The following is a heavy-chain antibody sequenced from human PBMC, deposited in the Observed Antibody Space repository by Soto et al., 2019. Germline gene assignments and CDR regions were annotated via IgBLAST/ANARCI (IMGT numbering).Heavy chain of an antibody. V-gene: IGHV3-30*18. Sequence: HPGGSLRLSCAASGFTFSSYGMHWVRQAPGKGLEWVAVISYDGSNKYYADSVKGRFTISRDNSKNTLYLQMNSLRAEDTAVYYCAKDRDIVVVVAALQHWGQGTLVTV. CDR3: AKDRDIVVVVAALQH. D-gene: IGHD2-15*01. J-gene: IGHJ1*01. CDR2: ISYDGSNK. CDR1: GFTFSSYG.